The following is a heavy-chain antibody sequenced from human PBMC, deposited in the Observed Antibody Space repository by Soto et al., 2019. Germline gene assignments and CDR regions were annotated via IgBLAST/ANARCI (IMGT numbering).Heavy chain of an antibody. CDR3: ARGEHRDIVVVVATPSFDY. Sequence: SETLSLTCAVYGGSFSGYYWSWIRQPPGKGLEWIGEINHSGSTNYNPSLKSRVTISVDTSKNQFSLKLSSVTAADTAVYYCARGEHRDIVVVVATPSFDYWGQGTLVTVSS. J-gene: IGHJ4*02. D-gene: IGHD2-15*01. CDR1: GGSFSGYY. CDR2: INHSGST. V-gene: IGHV4-34*01.